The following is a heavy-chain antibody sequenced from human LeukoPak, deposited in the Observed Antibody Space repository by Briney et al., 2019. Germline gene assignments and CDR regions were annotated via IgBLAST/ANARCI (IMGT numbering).Heavy chain of an antibody. D-gene: IGHD3-10*01. CDR3: AKDMNSYGSGSSYSLWGPFDS. V-gene: IGHV3-9*01. CDR2: IARNSGNT. CDR1: GFTFDNYA. Sequence: PGGSLRLSCAATGFTFDNYAMHLDRQAPGKGLEWVSGIARNSGNTGFADSVKGRFTISRDNAENPLYLQMNSLTPEDTAFYFCAKDMNSYGSGSSYSLWGPFDSWGQGTLVTVSS. J-gene: IGHJ4*02.